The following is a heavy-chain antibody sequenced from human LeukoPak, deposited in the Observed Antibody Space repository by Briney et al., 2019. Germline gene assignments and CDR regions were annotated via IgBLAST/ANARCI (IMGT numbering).Heavy chain of an antibody. CDR1: GGTFSSYA. J-gene: IGHJ1*01. Sequence: SVKVSCKASGGTFSSYAISWVRQAPGQGLEWMGGIIPIFGTANYAQKFQGRVTITADEPTSTAYMELSSLRSEDTAVYYCARGGQGYYVPFQHWGQGTLVTVSS. V-gene: IGHV1-69*01. CDR3: ARGGQGYYVPFQH. D-gene: IGHD3-10*02. CDR2: IIPIFGTA.